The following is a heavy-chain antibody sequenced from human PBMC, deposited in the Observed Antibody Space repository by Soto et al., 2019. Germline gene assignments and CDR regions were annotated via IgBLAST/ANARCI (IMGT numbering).Heavy chain of an antibody. CDR2: ISFDASEK. CDR1: GFRFSGFG. V-gene: IGHV3-30*04. J-gene: IGHJ1*01. CDR3: ARDLGGYVHLWDKSNY. Sequence: QVQLVESGGGVVQPGASLTLSWAASGFRFSGFGMHWVRQAPGKGLEGVAVISFDASEKFYVDSVKGRFSISRDDSHSKVFLQMNSLRREDTSVYYCARDLGGYVHLWDKSNYWGQGTLVNVS. D-gene: IGHD5-12*01.